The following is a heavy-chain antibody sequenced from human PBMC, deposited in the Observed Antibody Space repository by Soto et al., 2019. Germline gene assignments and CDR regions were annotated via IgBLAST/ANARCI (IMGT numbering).Heavy chain of an antibody. CDR3: ARDLRFRGFYGMDV. J-gene: IGHJ6*02. V-gene: IGHV4-31*03. CDR2: IYYIGST. CDR1: GGSISSGGYY. Sequence: QVQLQESGPGLVKPSQTLSLTCTVSGGSISSGGYYWSWIRQHPGKGLEWIGYIYYIGSTYYNPSLKSRVTISVDASKNQFSLMLRSVTAADTAVYYCARDLRFRGFYGMDVWGQGTTVTVSS. D-gene: IGHD3-10*01.